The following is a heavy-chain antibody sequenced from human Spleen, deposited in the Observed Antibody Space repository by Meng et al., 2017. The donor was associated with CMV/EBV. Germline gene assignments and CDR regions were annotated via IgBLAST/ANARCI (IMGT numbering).Heavy chain of an antibody. CDR2: ISGGGTTT. Sequence: GGSLRLSCAASGFTFSSYSMNWIRQAPGKGLEWVSYISGGGTTTYYADSVKGRFTISRDNAKNSLYLQMNSLRAEDAALYYCARGFYSSSASFDQWGQGTLVTVSS. CDR1: GFTFSSYS. D-gene: IGHD6-6*01. V-gene: IGHV3-48*04. CDR3: ARGFYSSSASFDQ. J-gene: IGHJ4*02.